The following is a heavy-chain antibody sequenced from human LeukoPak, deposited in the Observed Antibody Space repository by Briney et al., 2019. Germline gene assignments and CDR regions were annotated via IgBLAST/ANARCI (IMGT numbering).Heavy chain of an antibody. D-gene: IGHD5-12*01. Sequence: VASVKISCKGSGDSFTSNWIGWVRQMPGKGLEWMGIIYPGDSDTRYNPSFQGQVTISADKSINTAYLQWRSLKASDTAMYYCARRGPRSGYESFDSWGQGTLVTVSS. J-gene: IGHJ4*02. CDR1: GDSFTSNW. CDR2: IYPGDSDT. V-gene: IGHV5-51*01. CDR3: ARRGPRSGYESFDS.